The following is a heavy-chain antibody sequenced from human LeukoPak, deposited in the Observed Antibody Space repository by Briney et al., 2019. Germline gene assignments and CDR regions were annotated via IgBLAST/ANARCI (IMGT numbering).Heavy chain of an antibody. CDR2: FYNSGRT. J-gene: IGHJ4*02. Sequence: SETLSLTCTVSGGSISSDLYYWNWIRQPAGKGLEWIGRFYNSGRTNFNPSLKSRVTISADTSKNQFSLKLSSVTAADTAVYYCARHGRRSGYNWDRYYFDYWGQGTLVTVSS. CDR3: ARHGRRSGYNWDRYYFDY. V-gene: IGHV4-61*02. CDR1: GGSISSDLYY. D-gene: IGHD5-24*01.